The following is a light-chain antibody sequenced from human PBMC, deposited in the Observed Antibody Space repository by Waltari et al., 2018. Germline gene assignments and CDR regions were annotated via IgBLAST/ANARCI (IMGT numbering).Light chain of an antibody. V-gene: IGKV1-39*01. CDR1: QSISSY. Sequence: DIQMTQSPSSLSASVGDRVTITCRASQSISSYLNWYQQKPGKAPKLLIYAASSLQSGVPSRFSGSGSGTDFTLTISSLQPDDVATYYCQQYYTSSQTFGHGTKVEIK. J-gene: IGKJ1*01. CDR2: AAS. CDR3: QQYYTSSQT.